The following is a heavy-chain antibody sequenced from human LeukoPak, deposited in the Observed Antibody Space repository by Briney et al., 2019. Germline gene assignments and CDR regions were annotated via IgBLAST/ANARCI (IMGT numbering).Heavy chain of an antibody. CDR2: ISSSSNYK. V-gene: IGHV3-21*01. Sequence: GGSLRLSCAASGFTFSSYAMSWVRRAPGKGLEWVSSISSSSNYKYYADSVKGRFTISRDNAKNSLFLQMSSLRAEDTAVYYCARGGAAGGTDAFDIWGQGTMVTVSS. D-gene: IGHD6-13*01. J-gene: IGHJ3*02. CDR3: ARGGAAGGTDAFDI. CDR1: GFTFSSYA.